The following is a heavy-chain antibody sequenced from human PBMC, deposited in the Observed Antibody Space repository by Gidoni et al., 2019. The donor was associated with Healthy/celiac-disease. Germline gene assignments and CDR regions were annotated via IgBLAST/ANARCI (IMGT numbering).Heavy chain of an antibody. J-gene: IGHJ6*02. CDR2: IGGSGGST. CDR3: AKRGAAAGYYYYGMDV. CDR1: VLTFSSYA. Sequence: EVQLLESGGGLVQPVGSLRLSRVAPVLTFSSYAMSWVRQAPGKGLEWVSAIGGSGGSTYYADSVKGRFTISRDNAKNTLYLQMNSLRAEDTAVYYCAKRGAAAGYYYYGMDVWGQGTTVTVSS. D-gene: IGHD6-13*01. V-gene: IGHV3-23*01.